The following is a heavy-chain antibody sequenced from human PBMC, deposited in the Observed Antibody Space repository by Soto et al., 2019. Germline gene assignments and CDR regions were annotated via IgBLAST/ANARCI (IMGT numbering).Heavy chain of an antibody. V-gene: IGHV1-3*01. CDR2: INAGNGNT. J-gene: IGHJ4*02. CDR1: GYTFTSYA. D-gene: IGHD3-9*01. CDR3: ARDLVILTGPEYYFDN. Sequence: ASVKVSCKASGYTFTSYAMHWVRQAPGQRLEWMGWINAGNGNTKYSQKFQGRVTITRETSASTAYMELSSLRSEDTAVYYCARDLVILTGPEYYFDNWGQGTLVTVSS.